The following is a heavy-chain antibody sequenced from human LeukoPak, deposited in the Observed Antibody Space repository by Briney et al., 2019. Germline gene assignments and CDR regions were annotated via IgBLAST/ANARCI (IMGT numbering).Heavy chain of an antibody. D-gene: IGHD3-16*02. CDR2: FDPEDGET. J-gene: IGHJ4*02. CDR3: ATVAVGRFGGVIDLDY. CDR1: GGTFSSYA. Sequence: GASVKVSCKASGGTFSSYAISWVRQAPGQGLEWMGGFDPEDGETIYAQKFQGRVTMTEDTSTDTAYMELSSLRSEDTAVYYCATVAVGRFGGVIDLDYWGQGTLVTVSS. V-gene: IGHV1-24*01.